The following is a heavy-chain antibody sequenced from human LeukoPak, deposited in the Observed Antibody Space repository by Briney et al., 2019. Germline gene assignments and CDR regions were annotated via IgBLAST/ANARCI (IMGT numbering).Heavy chain of an antibody. CDR1: GGTFSSYA. V-gene: IGHV1-18*01. CDR3: ARSYYDILTGHDTHDY. D-gene: IGHD3-9*01. Sequence: ASVKVSCKASGGTFSSYAISWVRQAPGQGLEWMGWISAYNGNTNYAQKLQGRVTMTTDTSTSTAYMELRSLRSDDTAVYYCARSYYDILTGHDTHDYWGQGTLVTVSS. CDR2: ISAYNGNT. J-gene: IGHJ4*02.